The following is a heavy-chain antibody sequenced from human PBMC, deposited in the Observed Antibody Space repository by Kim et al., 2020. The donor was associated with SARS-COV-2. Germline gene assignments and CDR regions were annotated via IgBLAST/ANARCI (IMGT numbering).Heavy chain of an antibody. Sequence: TNYDRKFQGRVHMTRDTSTSPVYMGLSSLRSEDTAVYYCTKYSGRNPFDYWGQGTLVTVSS. CDR3: TKYSGRNPFDY. J-gene: IGHJ4*02. V-gene: IGHV1-46*01. D-gene: IGHD1-26*01. CDR2: T.